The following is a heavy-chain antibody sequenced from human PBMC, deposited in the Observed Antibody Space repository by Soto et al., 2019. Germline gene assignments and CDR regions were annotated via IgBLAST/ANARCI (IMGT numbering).Heavy chain of an antibody. CDR3: ARGRGSTGYLGREHYFDY. D-gene: IGHD2-2*01. CDR2: ISWNSGSI. V-gene: IGHV3-9*01. J-gene: IGHJ4*02. CDR1: GFTFDEYA. Sequence: EVQLVESGGGLVQPGRSLRLSCAASGFTFDEYAMHWFRQAPVKCLEWVSGISWNSGSIGYADSVKGRFTISRDNAKNSLYLQMNSLRAEDTALYYCARGRGSTGYLGREHYFDYWGQGTLVTVSP.